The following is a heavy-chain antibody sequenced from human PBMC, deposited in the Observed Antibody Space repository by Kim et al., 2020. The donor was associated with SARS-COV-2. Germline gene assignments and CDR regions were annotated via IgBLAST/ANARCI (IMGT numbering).Heavy chain of an antibody. CDR1: GFTFDDYA. J-gene: IGHJ6*02. D-gene: IGHD3-10*01. V-gene: IGHV3-9*01. CDR2: ISWNSGSI. Sequence: GGSLRLSCAASGFTFDDYAMHWVRQAPGKGLEWVSGISWNSGSIGYADSVKGRFTISRDNAKNSLYLQMNSLRAEDTALYYCAKDIPRHGYYGYYYGMDVWGQGTTVTVSS. CDR3: AKDIPRHGYYGYYYGMDV.